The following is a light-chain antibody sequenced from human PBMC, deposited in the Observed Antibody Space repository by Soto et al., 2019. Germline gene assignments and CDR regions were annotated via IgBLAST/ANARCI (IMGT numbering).Light chain of an antibody. J-gene: IGKJ1*01. CDR3: QHYGTSWT. CDR2: AAS. CDR1: QSVSSAY. V-gene: IGKV3-20*01. Sequence: IVLTQYPGTLSLSPGERATLSCRPSQSVSSAYLAWYQQKPGQGPRLLLYAASHRATGIPDRFSGSGSGTDFTLTIXXLEPEDFAVYYCQHYGTSWTFGQGTKVEIK.